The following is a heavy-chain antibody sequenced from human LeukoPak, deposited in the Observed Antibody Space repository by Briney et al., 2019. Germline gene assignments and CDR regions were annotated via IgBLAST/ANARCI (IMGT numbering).Heavy chain of an antibody. D-gene: IGHD6-19*01. CDR1: GFTLSKAW. J-gene: IGHJ5*02. CDR2: IKSKTDGGTT. V-gene: IGHV3-15*01. CDR3: ARVLPTTAYSSGWYDGSGRWFDP. Sequence: GGSLRLSCAASGFTLSKAWMSWVRQAPWKGLEWVGRIKSKTDGGTTEYAAPVKGRFTISRDDSKDTLYLQMNSLRAEDTAVYYCARVLPTTAYSSGWYDGSGRWFDPWGQGSLVTVSS.